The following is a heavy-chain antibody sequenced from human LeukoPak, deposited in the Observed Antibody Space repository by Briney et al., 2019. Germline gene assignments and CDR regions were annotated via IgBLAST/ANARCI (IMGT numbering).Heavy chain of an antibody. CDR1: GFTFSRIA. CDR2: ISNNGSNE. D-gene: IGHD5-18*01. Sequence: GRSLRLSCAASGFTFSRIAMYWVRQAPGKGLEWVAIISNNGSNEYYADSVKGRFTISRDNSKDTLYLQMNSLRAEDTAVYYCARGQLWLLSYWGQGTLVTVSS. V-gene: IGHV3-30-3*01. CDR3: ARGQLWLLSY. J-gene: IGHJ4*02.